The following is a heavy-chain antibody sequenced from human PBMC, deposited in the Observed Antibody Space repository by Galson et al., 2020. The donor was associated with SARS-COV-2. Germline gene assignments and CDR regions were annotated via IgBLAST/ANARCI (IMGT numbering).Heavy chain of an antibody. V-gene: IGHV1-18*01. CDR1: GYTFSSYG. Sequence: SVKLSCKASGYTFSSYGVSWTRRAPGQGLEWPGWIIAQTGNTNYAHNLQDRVPLTTDKSTSTAYMELRSLRADDTAVYYCARDRLGYCTGGVCYRSDYWGQGTLVTVSS. CDR2: IIAQTGNT. J-gene: IGHJ4*02. CDR3: ARDRLGYCTGGVCYRSDY. D-gene: IGHD2-8*02.